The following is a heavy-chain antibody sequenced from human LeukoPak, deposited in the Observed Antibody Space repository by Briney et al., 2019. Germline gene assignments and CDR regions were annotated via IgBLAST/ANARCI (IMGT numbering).Heavy chain of an antibody. V-gene: IGHV3-23*01. J-gene: IGHJ4*02. Sequence: GGSLRLSRAASGFTFSSYAMSWVRQAPGKGLEWVSAISGSGGSTYYADSVKGRFTISRDNSKNTLYLQMNSLRAEDTAVYYCAKDPTSYSSSLDYWGQGTLVTVSS. CDR3: AKDPTSYSSSLDY. CDR2: ISGSGGST. D-gene: IGHD6-6*01. CDR1: GFTFSSYA.